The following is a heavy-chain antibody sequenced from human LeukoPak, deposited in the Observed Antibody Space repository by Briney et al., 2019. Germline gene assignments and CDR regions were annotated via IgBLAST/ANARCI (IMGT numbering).Heavy chain of an antibody. D-gene: IGHD2-21*01. Sequence: GGSLRLSCAASGFTFSSYEMNWVRQSPGKGLEWVSYISSSGSNTYYPDSVKGRFTISRDNARKSLYLQMNSLRVEDTAIYYCAREDCNAGNCFFDYWGQGNLVTVSS. CDR1: GFTFSSYE. J-gene: IGHJ4*02. CDR2: ISSSGSNT. CDR3: AREDCNAGNCFFDY. V-gene: IGHV3-48*03.